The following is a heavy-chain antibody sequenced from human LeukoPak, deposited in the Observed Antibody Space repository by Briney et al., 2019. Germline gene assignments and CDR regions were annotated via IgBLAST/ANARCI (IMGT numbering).Heavy chain of an antibody. CDR3: AREAHDLSSGANWFDP. CDR2: ITPNRGDT. CDR1: GYTFTNFY. Sequence: GASVKVSCMASGYTFTNFYLHWVRQAPGQGLEWMGWITPNRGDTNFAQKFQGRVTMTRDASSSTVYMELKSLRSDDTAVYYCAREAHDLSSGANWFDPWGQGTLVTVSS. V-gene: IGHV1-2*02. D-gene: IGHD3-3*01. J-gene: IGHJ5*02.